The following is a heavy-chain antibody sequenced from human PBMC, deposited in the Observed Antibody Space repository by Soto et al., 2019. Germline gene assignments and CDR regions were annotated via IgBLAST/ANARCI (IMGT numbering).Heavy chain of an antibody. D-gene: IGHD3-9*01. CDR1: GGSLSNYY. CDR3: ARDTMPLPGSPGFDL. Sequence: QVQLEESGPGLVKPSETLSLTCTVSGGSLSNYYWSWIRQSPGKGLEWIAYIYYSGATNYNPSLKSRVTISVDTSKNQFSLKLTSVTASDTAVYYCARDTMPLPGSPGFDLWGRGTLVTVSS. CDR2: IYYSGAT. J-gene: IGHJ2*01. V-gene: IGHV4-59*01.